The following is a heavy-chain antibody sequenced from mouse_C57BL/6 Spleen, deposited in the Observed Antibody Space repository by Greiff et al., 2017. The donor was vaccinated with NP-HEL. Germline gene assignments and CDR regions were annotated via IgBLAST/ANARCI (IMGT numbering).Heavy chain of an antibody. J-gene: IGHJ2*01. D-gene: IGHD2-4*01. CDR2: INPSTGGT. V-gene: IGHV1-43*01. CDR3: ARYDYEYYFDY. Sequence: VQLQQSGPELVKPGASVKISCKASGYSFTGYYMHWVKQSSEKSLEWIGEINPSTGGTSYNQKFKGKATLTVDKSSSTAYMQLKSLTSEDSAVYYCARYDYEYYFDYWGQGTTLTVSS. CDR1: GYSFTGYY.